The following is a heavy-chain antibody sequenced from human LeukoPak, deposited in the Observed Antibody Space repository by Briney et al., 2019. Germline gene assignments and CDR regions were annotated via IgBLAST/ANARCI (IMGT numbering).Heavy chain of an antibody. J-gene: IGHJ4*02. D-gene: IGHD6-19*01. CDR3: ARGGPQWLVLRKRFYFDS. CDR2: ISPSGGGT. V-gene: IGHV1-46*01. Sequence: ASVKVSCKSSGYTFTSYYIHWVRQAPGQGLEWMGIISPSGGGTGYAQNFQGRVTMTRDTSTSTVYMELSSLRSEDTTVYFCARGGPQWLVLRKRFYFDSWGQGTLVTVSS. CDR1: GYTFTSYY.